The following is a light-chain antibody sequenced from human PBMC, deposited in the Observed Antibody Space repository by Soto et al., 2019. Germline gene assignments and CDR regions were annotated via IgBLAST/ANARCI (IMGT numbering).Light chain of an antibody. J-gene: IGLJ3*02. V-gene: IGLV1-44*01. Sequence: QSVLTQPASASGTSGQRVTISCSGSNSNIGSHTVNWYQQLPGTAPKLLIYTNNQRPSGVPDRFSDSKSGTSASLAISGLQSEDEADYYCAAWDGSLQSWVFGGGTKLTVL. CDR2: TNN. CDR1: NSNIGSHT. CDR3: AAWDGSLQSWV.